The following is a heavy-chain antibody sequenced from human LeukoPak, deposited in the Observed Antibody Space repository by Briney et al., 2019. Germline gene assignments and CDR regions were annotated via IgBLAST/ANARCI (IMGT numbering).Heavy chain of an antibody. CDR2: ITDSGSST. Sequence: GGSPRLSCVASGFTFSNYAMNWVRQVPGKGLEWVSRITDSGSSTYYADSMKGRFTISRDNSKNTLYLQMTSLRAEDTAIYYCAKDFGRDSGFFDFWGQGAPVTVSS. V-gene: IGHV3-23*01. J-gene: IGHJ4*02. D-gene: IGHD3-10*01. CDR3: AKDFGRDSGFFDF. CDR1: GFTFSNYA.